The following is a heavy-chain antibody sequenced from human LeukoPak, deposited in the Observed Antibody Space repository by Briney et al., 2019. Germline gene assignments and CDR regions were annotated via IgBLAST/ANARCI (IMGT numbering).Heavy chain of an antibody. J-gene: IGHJ6*04. Sequence: SETLSLTRTVSGGSISSSSYYWGWIRQPPGKGLEWVGSIYYSGSTYYNPSLKSRVTISVDTSKNQFSLKLSSVTAADTAVYYCVLVRFDAGIDVWGKGTTVTVSS. CDR2: IYYSGST. D-gene: IGHD3-3*01. CDR1: GGSISSSSYY. V-gene: IGHV4-39*07. CDR3: VLVRFDAGIDV.